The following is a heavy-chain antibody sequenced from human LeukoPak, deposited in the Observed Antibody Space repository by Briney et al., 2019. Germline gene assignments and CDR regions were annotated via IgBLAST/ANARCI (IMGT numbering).Heavy chain of an antibody. CDR1: GYTFTSYD. J-gene: IGHJ5*02. CDR3: AKAGHDFWSGTHWFGP. D-gene: IGHD3-3*01. Sequence: ASVKVSCKASGYTFTSYDINWVRQATGQGLEWMGWMNPNSGNTGYAQKFQGSVTITRNTSISTAYMELSSLRSEDTAVYYCAKAGHDFWSGTHWFGPWGQGTLVTVSS. CDR2: MNPNSGNT. V-gene: IGHV1-8*03.